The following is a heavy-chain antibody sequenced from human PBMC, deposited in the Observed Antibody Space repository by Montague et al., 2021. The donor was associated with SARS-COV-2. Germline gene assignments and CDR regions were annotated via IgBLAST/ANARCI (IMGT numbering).Heavy chain of an antibody. Sequence: SLRLSCAASGFTFGDYGMSWVRQAPGKGLEWVSGINWNGGSTGYADSVKGRFTISRDNAKNSLYLQMNSLRAEDTALYYCAGGLMMYYDILTGYYTHPLDFWGQGTLVTVSS. V-gene: IGHV3-20*04. J-gene: IGHJ4*02. CDR3: AGGLMMYYDILTGYYTHPLDF. CDR1: GFTFGDYG. CDR2: INWNGGST. D-gene: IGHD3-9*01.